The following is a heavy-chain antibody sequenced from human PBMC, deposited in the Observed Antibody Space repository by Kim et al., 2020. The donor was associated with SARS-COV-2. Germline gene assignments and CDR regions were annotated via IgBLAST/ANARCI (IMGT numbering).Heavy chain of an antibody. J-gene: IGHJ4*02. CDR3: VRLGCSATSCTTFDY. Sequence: PSLKRRVTISVDTSKNQFSRKLSFVTAADTAMYYCVRLGCSATSCTTFDYWGQGTLVTVSS. V-gene: IGHV4-59*08. D-gene: IGHD2-2*01.